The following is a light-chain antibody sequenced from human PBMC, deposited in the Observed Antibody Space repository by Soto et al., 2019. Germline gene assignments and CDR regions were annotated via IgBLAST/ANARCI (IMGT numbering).Light chain of an antibody. CDR2: GNS. Sequence: VLTQPPSASGTPGQRVTISCSGSSSNIGSNTVNWYQQLPGTAPKLLIYGNSNRPSGVPDRFSGSKSGTSASLAITGLQAEDEADYYCQSYDSSLSGYVFGTGTKVNVL. J-gene: IGLJ1*01. CDR3: QSYDSSLSGYV. V-gene: IGLV1-40*01. CDR1: SSNIGSNT.